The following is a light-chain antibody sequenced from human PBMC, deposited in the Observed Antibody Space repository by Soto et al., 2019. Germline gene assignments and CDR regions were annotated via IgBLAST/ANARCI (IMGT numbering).Light chain of an antibody. CDR3: QQYNSYSWT. Sequence: DIPMIQSPSTLSASVGDRVTITCRASQRISRRLAWYQQKPGKAPKFLIYDVSSLESGVPSRFSGSGSGTQFTLTSSSLQPDDFATYYCQQYNSYSWTFGQGTKVEIK. CDR2: DVS. CDR1: QRISRR. J-gene: IGKJ1*01. V-gene: IGKV1-5*01.